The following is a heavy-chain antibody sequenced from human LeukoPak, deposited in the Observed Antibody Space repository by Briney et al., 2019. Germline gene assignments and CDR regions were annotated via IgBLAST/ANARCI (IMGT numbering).Heavy chain of an antibody. Sequence: TGGSLRLSCAASGFTFSSYSMNWVRQAPGKGLEWVSSISSSSSYIYYADSVKGRFTISRDNAKNSLYLQMNSLRAEDTAVYYCARTIFGVVTNPYNWFDPWGQGTLVTVSS. J-gene: IGHJ5*02. CDR2: ISSSSSYI. CDR3: ARTIFGVVTNPYNWFDP. D-gene: IGHD3-3*01. CDR1: GFTFSSYS. V-gene: IGHV3-21*01.